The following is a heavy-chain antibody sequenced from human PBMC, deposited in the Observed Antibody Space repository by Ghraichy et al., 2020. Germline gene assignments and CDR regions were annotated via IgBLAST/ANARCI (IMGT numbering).Heavy chain of an antibody. CDR1: GYSISSGYY. CDR2: IYHSGST. D-gene: IGHD6-13*01. Sequence: GSLRLSCTVSGYSISSGYYWGWIRQPPGKGLEWIGSIYHSGSTYYNPSLKSRVTISVDTSKNQFSLKLSSVTAADTAVYYCARDNWAAGTNWFDPWGQGTLVTVSS. V-gene: IGHV4-38-2*02. CDR3: ARDNWAAGTNWFDP. J-gene: IGHJ5*02.